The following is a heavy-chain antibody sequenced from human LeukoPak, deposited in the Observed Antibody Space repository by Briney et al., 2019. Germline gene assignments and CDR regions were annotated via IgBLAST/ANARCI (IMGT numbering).Heavy chain of an antibody. J-gene: IGHJ4*02. CDR3: ARHLSGVTGYTYGRGIDY. CDR1: GFTFSSYW. D-gene: IGHD5-18*01. Sequence: GGSLRLSCAASGFTFSSYWMSWVRQAPGKGLEWVANIKKDGSEKYYVDSVKGRFTISRDNAKTSLYLQMNSLRAEDTAVYYCARHLSGVTGYTYGRGIDYWGQGALVTVSS. CDR2: IKKDGSEK. V-gene: IGHV3-7*01.